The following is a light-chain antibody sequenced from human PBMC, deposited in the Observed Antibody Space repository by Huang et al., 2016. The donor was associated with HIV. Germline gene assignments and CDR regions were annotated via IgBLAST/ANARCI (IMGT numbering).Light chain of an antibody. V-gene: IGKV3-15*01. CDR2: SAS. Sequence: EIVMTQSPAPLSVSPGESATLSCRASQSVSSNSGWYPQNPGQAPRLLIYSASTRATGIPARFSGSGSGTEFTLTISSLQSEDFAVYHCQQYNSWPGTFGQGTKVEIK. J-gene: IGKJ1*01. CDR3: QQYNSWPGT. CDR1: QSVSSN.